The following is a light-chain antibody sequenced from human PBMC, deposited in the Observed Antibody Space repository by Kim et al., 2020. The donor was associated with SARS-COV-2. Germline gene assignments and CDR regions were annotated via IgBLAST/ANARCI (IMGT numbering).Light chain of an antibody. J-gene: IGKJ1*01. V-gene: IGKV1-5*01. Sequence: DIQMTQSPSTLSASVGDRVTITCRASQSISDYLAWYQQKPGKAPKLLIYDASSLKSGVPSRFSGGGSGTEFTLTISSLQPDDIATYYCQQYNTYSWTFGQGTKVDIK. CDR2: DAS. CDR3: QQYNTYSWT. CDR1: QSISDY.